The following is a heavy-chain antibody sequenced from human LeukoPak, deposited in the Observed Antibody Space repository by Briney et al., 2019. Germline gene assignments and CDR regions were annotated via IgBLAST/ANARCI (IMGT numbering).Heavy chain of an antibody. CDR3: ARGMSYELDI. D-gene: IGHD3-10*01. CDR2: ISSSGSTI. CDR1: GFTFSSYE. J-gene: IGHJ3*02. Sequence: GGSLRLSCAASGFTFSSYEMNWVRQAPGKGLEWVSYISSSGSTIYYADSVKGRFTISRDNAKNSLYLQMNSLRAEDTAVYYCARGMSYELDIWGQGTMVTVSS. V-gene: IGHV3-48*03.